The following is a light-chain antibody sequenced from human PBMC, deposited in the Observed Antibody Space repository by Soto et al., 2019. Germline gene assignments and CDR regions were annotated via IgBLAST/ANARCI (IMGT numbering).Light chain of an antibody. CDR2: DAS. J-gene: IGKJ1*01. CDR1: QRVRIK. V-gene: IGKV3-15*01. CDR3: PQSTSWPET. Sequence: DIVITHSPSTLSVSPGERATLSCRASQRVRIKLAWYQQKPRQALRIFMSDASIMATGNLATFSGSGSGTELPLIISSLQSEDFAVYSIPQSTSWPETSGQGTIV.